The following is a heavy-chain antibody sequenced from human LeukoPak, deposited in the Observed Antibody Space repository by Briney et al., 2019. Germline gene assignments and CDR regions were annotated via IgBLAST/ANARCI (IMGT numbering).Heavy chain of an antibody. J-gene: IGHJ4*02. Sequence: GGSLRLSCAASGFTFSGYAMHWVRQAPGKGLEWVAVISYDGSNKYYADSVKGRFTISRDNSKNTLYLQMNSLRAEDTAVYYCATSLHSPDGTQFDYWGQGTLVTVSS. CDR3: ATSLHSPDGTQFDY. CDR1: GFTFSGYA. CDR2: ISYDGSNK. D-gene: IGHD2/OR15-2a*01. V-gene: IGHV3-30*04.